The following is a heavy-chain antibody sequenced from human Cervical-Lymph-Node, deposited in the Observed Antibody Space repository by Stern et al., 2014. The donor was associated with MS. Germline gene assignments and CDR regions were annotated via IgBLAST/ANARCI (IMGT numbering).Heavy chain of an antibody. CDR2: ISYDGSNK. V-gene: IGHV3-30*18. Sequence: VHLVESGGGVVQPGRSLRLSCAASGFTFSSYGMHWVRQAPGKGLEWVAVISYDGSNKYYADSVKGRFTISRDNSKNTLYLQMNSLRAEDTAVYYCAKEEPYSSGWPFDYWGQGTLVTVSS. J-gene: IGHJ4*02. CDR3: AKEEPYSSGWPFDY. D-gene: IGHD6-19*01. CDR1: GFTFSSYG.